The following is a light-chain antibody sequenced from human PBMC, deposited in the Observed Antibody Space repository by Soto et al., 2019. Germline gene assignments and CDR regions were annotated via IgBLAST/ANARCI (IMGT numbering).Light chain of an antibody. CDR3: LQYDGWPLT. Sequence: EIVMTQSPATLSVSPGARATLSCRASQSVSSNLAWYQQKPGQAPRLLIYGASTRATGIPARFSGDGSGTEFTLTIDSLQSEDFVVYYCLQYDGWPLTFGQGTRLEIK. CDR2: GAS. V-gene: IGKV3-15*01. CDR1: QSVSSN. J-gene: IGKJ5*01.